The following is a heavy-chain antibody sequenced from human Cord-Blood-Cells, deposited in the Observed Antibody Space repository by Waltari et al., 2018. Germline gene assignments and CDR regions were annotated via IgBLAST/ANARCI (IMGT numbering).Heavy chain of an antibody. V-gene: IGHV3-23*01. Sequence: EVQLLESGGGLVQPGGSLRLSCAASGFTFSSYAMSWVRQAPGKGLEWVSAISGSGGSTYYADSVKGRFTISRDNSKNTLYLQMNSLRAEDTAVYYCAKVIGDLVIAIRGAFDIWGQGTMVTVSS. J-gene: IGHJ3*02. D-gene: IGHD2-21*01. CDR1: GFTFSSYA. CDR3: AKVIGDLVIAIRGAFDI. CDR2: ISGSGGST.